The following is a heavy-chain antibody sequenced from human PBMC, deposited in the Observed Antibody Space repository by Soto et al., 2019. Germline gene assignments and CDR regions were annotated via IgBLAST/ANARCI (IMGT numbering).Heavy chain of an antibody. CDR2: LFSNHEK. Sequence: QVTLKESGPVLVKPTETLPLTCTVSGFSLSNARMGVSWIRQPPGKALECLAHLFSNHEKSYSRSLKSRLTISKHTTKSPVVLTTTNMDPVDTATYYCARIQCISTSCYYYYYYGMDVWGQGTTVTVSS. D-gene: IGHD2-2*01. J-gene: IGHJ6*02. CDR1: GFSLSNARMG. V-gene: IGHV2-26*01. CDR3: ARIQCISTSCYYYYYYGMDV.